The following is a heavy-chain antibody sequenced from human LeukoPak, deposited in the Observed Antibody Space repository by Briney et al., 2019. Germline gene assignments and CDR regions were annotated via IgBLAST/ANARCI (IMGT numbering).Heavy chain of an antibody. CDR1: GFTFSSCG. Sequence: PGGSLRLSCAASGFTFSSCGFNWVRQAPGKGLEWVSSIGPTGTDRYYADSVRGRFTISRDNAKNSMYLQMDSLRDEDPAVYYCATETIGRHYDYWGQGTLLTVSS. V-gene: IGHV3-21*01. D-gene: IGHD1-14*01. CDR2: IGPTGTDR. CDR3: ATETIGRHYDY. J-gene: IGHJ4*02.